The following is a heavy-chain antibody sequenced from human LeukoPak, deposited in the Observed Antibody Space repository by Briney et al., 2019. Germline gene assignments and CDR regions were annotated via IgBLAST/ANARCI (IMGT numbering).Heavy chain of an antibody. Sequence: GGSLRLSCTASGFTFGDYAMSWVRQAPGKGLEWVSAISGSGGSTYYADSVKGRFTISRDNSKNTLYLQMNSLRAEDTAVYYCAKYLGATVYIYYYYGMDVWGQGTTVTVSS. CDR2: ISGSGGST. CDR3: AKYLGATVYIYYYYGMDV. CDR1: GFTFGDYA. D-gene: IGHD1-26*01. J-gene: IGHJ6*02. V-gene: IGHV3-23*01.